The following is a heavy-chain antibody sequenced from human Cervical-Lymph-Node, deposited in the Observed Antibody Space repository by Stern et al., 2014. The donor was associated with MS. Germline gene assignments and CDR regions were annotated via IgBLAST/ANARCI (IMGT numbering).Heavy chain of an antibody. CDR2: IYYSGST. V-gene: IGHV4-59*13. D-gene: IGHD6-6*01. J-gene: IGHJ6*02. Sequence: QLQLQESGPGLVKPSEILSLTCTVSGDSISTNYWSWIRQPPGKGLEWIGYIYYSGSTSYSPSLRSRLSMSFDASRRQFSLKLNSVTAADTAVYYCARVAHSSSSDPLWNYYGMDVWGQGTTVTVSS. CDR3: ARVAHSSSSDPLWNYYGMDV. CDR1: GDSISTNY.